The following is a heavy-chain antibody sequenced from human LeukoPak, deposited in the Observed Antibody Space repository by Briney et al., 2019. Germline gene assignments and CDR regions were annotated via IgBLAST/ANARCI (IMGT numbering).Heavy chain of an antibody. J-gene: IGHJ5*02. Sequence: PSETLSLTCAVSGGSTSSYYWSWIRQPPGKGLEWIGYIYYSGSTNYNPSLKSRVTISVDTSKNQFSLKLSSVTAADTAVYYCARDSFLEWFHWFDPWGQGTLVTVSS. V-gene: IGHV4-59*01. D-gene: IGHD3-3*01. CDR1: GGSTSSYY. CDR3: ARDSFLEWFHWFDP. CDR2: IYYSGST.